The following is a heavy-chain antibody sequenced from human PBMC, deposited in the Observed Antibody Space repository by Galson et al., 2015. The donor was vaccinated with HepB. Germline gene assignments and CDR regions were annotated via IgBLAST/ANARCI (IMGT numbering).Heavy chain of an antibody. Sequence: SLRLSCAASGFPFSDHYLSWIRQAPGKGLEWVSYISPAETVINYADSVKGRFTISRDNAKNSLFLQMDSLTTEDTAVYYCARGSIGWELLVDYWGQGALVTVSS. V-gene: IGHV3-11*01. CDR3: ARGSIGWELLVDY. CDR1: GFPFSDHY. CDR2: ISPAETVI. J-gene: IGHJ4*02. D-gene: IGHD1-26*01.